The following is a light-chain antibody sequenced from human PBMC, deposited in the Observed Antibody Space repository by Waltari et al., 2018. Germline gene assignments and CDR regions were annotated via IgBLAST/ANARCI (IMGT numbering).Light chain of an antibody. CDR1: NIGTYS. J-gene: IGLJ1*01. V-gene: IGLV3-21*04. CDR2: YDR. Sequence: SYVVTQPPSVSVAPGETATITCGGDNIGTYSVHWYQQKAGQAPVLVIFYDRDRPSGIPDRFSGSNSGTTATLTISRVEAGEEARYYCHVWHPHVDPGVFGTGTEVTVL. CDR3: HVWHPHVDPGV.